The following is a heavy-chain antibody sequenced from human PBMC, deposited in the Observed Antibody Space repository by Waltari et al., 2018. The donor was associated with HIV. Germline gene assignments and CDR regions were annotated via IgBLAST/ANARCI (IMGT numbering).Heavy chain of an antibody. CDR3: ARGVVGGYDLGNNWFDP. V-gene: IGHV4-61*02. CDR2: LYTSGST. Sequence: QLQESGPGLVKPSQTLSLTCTVSGGSISSGSYHWSWIRQPAGKGLVWIGRLYTSGSTDYNPSLRRRATISGDTSKNQFSLKRSSVTAADTAVYYCARGVVGGYDLGNNWFDPWGQGTLVTVSS. J-gene: IGHJ5*02. D-gene: IGHD5-12*01. CDR1: GGSISSGSYH.